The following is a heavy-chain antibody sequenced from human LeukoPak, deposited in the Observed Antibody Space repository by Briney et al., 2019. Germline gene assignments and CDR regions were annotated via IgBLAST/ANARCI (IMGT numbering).Heavy chain of an antibody. CDR2: INHSGST. Sequence: SSETLSLTCAVYGGSFSGYYWSWIRQPPGKGLEWIGEINHSGSTNYNPSLKSRVTISVDTSKNQFSLKLSSVTAADTAVYYCARGLASHYWGQGTLVTVSS. V-gene: IGHV4-34*01. CDR1: GGSFSGYY. CDR3: ARGLASHY. J-gene: IGHJ4*02.